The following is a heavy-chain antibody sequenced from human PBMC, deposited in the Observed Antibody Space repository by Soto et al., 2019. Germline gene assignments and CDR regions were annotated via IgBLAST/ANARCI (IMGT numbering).Heavy chain of an antibody. J-gene: IGHJ4*02. Sequence: GGSLRLSCAASGFTFSSYWMSWVRQAPGKGLEWVANIKQDGSEKYYVDSVKGRFTISRDNAKNSLYLEMNSLRAEDTAVYYCARGSEDLTSNFDYWGQGTLVTVSS. V-gene: IGHV3-7*01. CDR3: ARGSEDLTSNFDY. CDR2: IKQDGSEK. CDR1: GFTFSSYW.